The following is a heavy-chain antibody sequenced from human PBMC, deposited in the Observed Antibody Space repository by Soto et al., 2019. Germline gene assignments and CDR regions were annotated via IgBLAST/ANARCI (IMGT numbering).Heavy chain of an antibody. CDR1: GYTFTSYG. CDR3: ARVPSGGSYYVYFDY. V-gene: IGHV1-18*01. J-gene: IGHJ4*02. CDR2: ISAYNGNT. D-gene: IGHD1-26*01. Sequence: QVQLVQSGAEVKKPGASVKVSCKASGYTFTSYGISWVRQAPGQGLEWMGWISAYNGNTNYAQKLQGRVTMTTDTPTSTAYMELRSLTSDDTAVYYCARVPSGGSYYVYFDYWGQGTLVTVSS.